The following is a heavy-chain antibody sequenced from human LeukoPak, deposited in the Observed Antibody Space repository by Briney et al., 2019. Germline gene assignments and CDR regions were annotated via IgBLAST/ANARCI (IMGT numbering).Heavy chain of an antibody. V-gene: IGHV3-15*01. CDR2: IKRRRAGGTT. J-gene: IGHJ3*02. CDR3: TTDTLPNLDDAFNN. D-gene: IGHD4/OR15-4a*01. Sequence: GTLRLSWGASGVTFSDAWMSWLRQTPGRGLEWVARIKRRRAGGTTDYGAPVKGRFTISRDDSKNTVYLQMNSLNTEDTAVYYCTTDTLPNLDDAFNNWGQGTMVTVS. CDR1: GVTFSDAW.